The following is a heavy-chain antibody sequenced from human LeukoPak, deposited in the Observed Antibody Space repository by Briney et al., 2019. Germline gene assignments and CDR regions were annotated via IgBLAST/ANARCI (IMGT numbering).Heavy chain of an antibody. CDR2: INTDGRST. J-gene: IGHJ3*01. CDR3: AKHPGD. Sequence: GGSLRLSCAASGFTFSSYWLHWVRQAPGKGLVWVSRINTDGRSTTYADSVKGRFTISRDNAKNTLYLQMNSLRAEDTAVYYCAKHPGDWGQGTMVTVSS. D-gene: IGHD3-10*01. CDR1: GFTFSSYW. V-gene: IGHV3-74*01.